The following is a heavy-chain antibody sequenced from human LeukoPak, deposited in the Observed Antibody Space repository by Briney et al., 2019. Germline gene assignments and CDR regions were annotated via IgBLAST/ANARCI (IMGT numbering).Heavy chain of an antibody. V-gene: IGHV3-20*04. Sequence: GGSLRLSCVGSGFSFDDYGMNWVRQAPGKGLEWVSGINFNSASTVYAESVRGRFTISRDNAKNSLYLRMTSLRVEDTALYYCARDVGFTGQNYHYYMNVWGEGTTVIVSS. CDR2: INFNSAST. D-gene: IGHD3-10*01. J-gene: IGHJ6*03. CDR3: ARDVGFTGQNYHYYMNV. CDR1: GFSFDDYG.